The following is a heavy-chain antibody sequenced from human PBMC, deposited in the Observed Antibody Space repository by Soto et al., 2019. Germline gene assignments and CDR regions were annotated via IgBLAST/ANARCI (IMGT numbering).Heavy chain of an antibody. D-gene: IGHD2-2*01. CDR3: ARDRSYAFDL. J-gene: IGHJ2*01. V-gene: IGHV3-74*01. CDR1: GFTISGYW. Sequence: VQLLESGGGLVQPGGSLRLSCAASGFTISGYWMHWVRQAPGKGLVWVSRTNSDGSSTNYADSVKGRFTISRDNAKNTLYLQMNSLRAEDTAVYYCARDRSYAFDLWGRGTLVTVSS. CDR2: TNSDGSST.